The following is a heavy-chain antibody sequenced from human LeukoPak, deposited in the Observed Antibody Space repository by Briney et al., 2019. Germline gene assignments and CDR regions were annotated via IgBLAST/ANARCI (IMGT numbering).Heavy chain of an antibody. D-gene: IGHD2-2*02. CDR2: ITTHNGNT. Sequence: ASVKVSCKASGGTFSSYAISWVRQAPGQGLEWMGWITTHNGNTYYAQKLQGRVTMTTDTSTTIAYMELRSLRSDDTAIYYCARAVYCSSTSCYNSYMDVWGKGTTVTVSS. J-gene: IGHJ6*03. CDR1: GGTFSSYA. V-gene: IGHV1-18*01. CDR3: ARAVYCSSTSCYNSYMDV.